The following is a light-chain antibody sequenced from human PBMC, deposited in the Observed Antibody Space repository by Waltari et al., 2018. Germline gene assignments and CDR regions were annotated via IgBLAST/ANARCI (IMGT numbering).Light chain of an antibody. V-gene: IGKV3-15*01. CDR1: QSVSRF. CDR3: QQYNDWPPLT. J-gene: IGKJ4*01. Sequence: EVVMTQSPATLSVSPGERVTLSCRASQSVSRFVAWYQQKPGQAPRLLIYGASTRATGIPARFSGSGSGTEFTLTISSLQSEDSAVYYCQQYNDWPPLTFGGGTKLEIK. CDR2: GAS.